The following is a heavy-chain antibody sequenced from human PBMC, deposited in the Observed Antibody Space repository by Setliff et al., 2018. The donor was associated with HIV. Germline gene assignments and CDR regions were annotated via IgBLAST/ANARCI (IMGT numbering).Heavy chain of an antibody. CDR2: INTHTGNT. Sequence: ASVKVSCKASGYNLHNYGITWVRQAPGQGLEWMGWINTHTGNTNSAQRFQGRVTMTTDISTSTAYMELRSLRSEDSAVYYCARDGRYSFGYNWFDPWGQGTLVTVSS. CDR1: GYNLHNYG. D-gene: IGHD5-18*01. V-gene: IGHV1-18*01. CDR3: ARDGRYSFGYNWFDP. J-gene: IGHJ5*02.